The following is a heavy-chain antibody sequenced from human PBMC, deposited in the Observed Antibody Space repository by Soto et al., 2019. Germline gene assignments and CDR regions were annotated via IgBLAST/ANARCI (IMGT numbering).Heavy chain of an antibody. V-gene: IGHV1-2*04. CDR1: GYTFTGYY. J-gene: IGHJ4*02. CDR2: INPNSGGT. CDR3: ARGPSGLTSQLPIDY. Sequence: ASVKVSCKASGYTFTGYYMHWVRQAPGQGLEWMGWINPNSGGTNYAQKFQGWVTMTRDTSISTAYMELSRLRSDDTAVYYCARGPSGLTSQLPIDYWGQGTLVTVSS. D-gene: IGHD2-2*01.